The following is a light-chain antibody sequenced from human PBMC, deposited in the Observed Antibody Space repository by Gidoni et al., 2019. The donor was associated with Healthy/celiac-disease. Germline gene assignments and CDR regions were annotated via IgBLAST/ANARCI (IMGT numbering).Light chain of an antibody. CDR3: QQRYSTPMT. CDR2: AAS. J-gene: IGKJ5*01. Sequence: DIQITQSPSSLSASVGDRVTITCRASQSISSYLNCYQQKPGKAPRLLIYAASSLQSGVPSRFSGSGSGTDFTLTISSLQPEDFATYYCQQRYSTPMTFGQGTRLEIK. V-gene: IGKV1-39*01. CDR1: QSISSY.